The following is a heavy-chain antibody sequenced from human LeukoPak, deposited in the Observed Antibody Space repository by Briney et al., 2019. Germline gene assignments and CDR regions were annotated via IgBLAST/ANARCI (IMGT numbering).Heavy chain of an antibody. J-gene: IGHJ6*02. Sequence: ASVKVSCKASGYTFTGYYIHWVRQAPGQGLEWMGWLNPDGGGAYYAQSFQGRVTMTRDTSISTAYMELSSLRFDDTAVYYCARVGPIDYYYYPMDVWGQGTTATVSS. CDR3: ARVGPIDYYYYPMDV. CDR2: LNPDGGGA. V-gene: IGHV1-2*02. CDR1: GYTFTGYY.